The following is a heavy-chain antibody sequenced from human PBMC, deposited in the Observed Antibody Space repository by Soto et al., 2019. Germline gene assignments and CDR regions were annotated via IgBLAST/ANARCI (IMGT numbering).Heavy chain of an antibody. D-gene: IGHD3-3*01. Sequence: GASVKVSCKASGDMFDTYTITWMRQAPGRGLEWVGGIIPRSAKSNYAQKFEGRVTITADESTSTAYMELSSLRSEDTAVYYCARVGQNYYGMDVWGQGTTVTVSS. CDR1: GDMFDTYT. V-gene: IGHV1-69*13. CDR3: ARVGQNYYGMDV. J-gene: IGHJ6*02. CDR2: IIPRSAKS.